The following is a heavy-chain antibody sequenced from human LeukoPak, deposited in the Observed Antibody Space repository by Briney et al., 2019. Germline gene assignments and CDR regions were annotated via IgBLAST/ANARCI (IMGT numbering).Heavy chain of an antibody. D-gene: IGHD2-15*01. Sequence: GGSLRLSCAASGFTFNAYAMSWVRQAPGKGLEWVSGISGSGGSTYYADSVKGRFTISRDDSKSMLYLQMNSLRTEDTAVYYCAKSVGVSFYYFDYWGQGTLVTVSS. J-gene: IGHJ4*02. CDR3: AKSVGVSFYYFDY. CDR1: GFTFNAYA. V-gene: IGHV3-23*01. CDR2: ISGSGGST.